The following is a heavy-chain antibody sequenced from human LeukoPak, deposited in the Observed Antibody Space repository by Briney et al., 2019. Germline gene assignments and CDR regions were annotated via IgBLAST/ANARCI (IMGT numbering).Heavy chain of an antibody. D-gene: IGHD3-10*01. Sequence: SVTLSLTCTVSGGSIGSSSYYWGWIRQPPGKGLEWIGSIYYSGSTYYNPSLKSRVTISVDTSKNQFSLRLSSVTAADTAVYYCARHAPSRGSMVRGVQLDYWGQGTLVTVSS. J-gene: IGHJ4*02. V-gene: IGHV4-39*01. CDR2: IYYSGST. CDR3: ARHAPSRGSMVRGVQLDY. CDR1: GGSIGSSSYY.